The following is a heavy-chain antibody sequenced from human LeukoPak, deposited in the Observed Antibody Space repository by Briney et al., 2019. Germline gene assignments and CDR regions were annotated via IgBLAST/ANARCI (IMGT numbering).Heavy chain of an antibody. CDR1: GGSISSYY. J-gene: IGHJ4*02. Sequence: SETLSLTCTVSGGSISSYYWSWIRQPPGKGLEWIGYIFHTGTTNYNPSLKSRVTISVDTSKNQFSLKLSSVTAADTAVYYCARGGGYSYGRFDYWGQGTLVTVSS. CDR3: ARGGGYSYGRFDY. D-gene: IGHD5-18*01. CDR2: IFHTGTT. V-gene: IGHV4-59*01.